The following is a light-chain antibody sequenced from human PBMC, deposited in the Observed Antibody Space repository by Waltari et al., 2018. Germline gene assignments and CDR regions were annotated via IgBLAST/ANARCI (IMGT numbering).Light chain of an antibody. V-gene: IGKV4-1*01. Sequence: DIVMTQSPDSLAVSLCERATITCKSSQSVLYSSNSKDYLAWYQQKPGQPPKLLIYWASTRESGVPDRFSGRGSGTDFTLTISSLQAEDVAVYYCQQYCTIPITFGQGTRLEIK. CDR1: QSVLYSSNSKDY. J-gene: IGKJ5*01. CDR3: QQYCTIPIT. CDR2: WAS.